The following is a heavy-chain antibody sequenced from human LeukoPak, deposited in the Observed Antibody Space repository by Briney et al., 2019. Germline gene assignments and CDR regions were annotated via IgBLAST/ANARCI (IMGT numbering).Heavy chain of an antibody. CDR3: ADFWSGLNWFDP. D-gene: IGHD3-3*01. J-gene: IGHJ5*02. Sequence: GASVKVSCKASGGTFSSYAISWVRQAPGQGLEWMGGIIPIFGTANYAQKFQGRVTITTDESTSTAYMELSSLRSEDTAVYYCADFWSGLNWFDPWGQGTLVTVSS. CDR2: IIPIFGTA. V-gene: IGHV1-69*05. CDR1: GGTFSSYA.